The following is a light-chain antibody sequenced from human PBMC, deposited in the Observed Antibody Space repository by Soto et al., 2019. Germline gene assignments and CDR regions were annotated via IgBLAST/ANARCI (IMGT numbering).Light chain of an antibody. CDR3: SSYTSSNTVL. V-gene: IGLV2-14*03. CDR2: DVN. CDR1: SSDVGTYHY. Sequence: QSALTQPASVSGSPGQSITISCTGTSSDVGTYHYVSWYQQRPDKAPKLMIYDVNTRPSGVSNRFSGSKSGNTASLTISGLQAEDEADYYCSSYTSSNTVLFGGGTKITVL. J-gene: IGLJ2*01.